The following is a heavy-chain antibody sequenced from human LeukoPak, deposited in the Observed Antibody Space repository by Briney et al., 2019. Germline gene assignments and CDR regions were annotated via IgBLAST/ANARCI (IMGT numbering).Heavy chain of an antibody. CDR2: FYYSGST. Sequence: ASETLSLTCTVSGGSVSSGSYYWNWIRQPPGKGLEWIGYFYYSGSTNYNPSLKSRVTISLDASKNQFSLKLSSVTAADTAVYYCARSPNSSGWYTYWGQGTPVTVSS. D-gene: IGHD6-19*01. J-gene: IGHJ4*02. CDR3: ARSPNSSGWYTY. CDR1: GGSVSSGSYY. V-gene: IGHV4-61*01.